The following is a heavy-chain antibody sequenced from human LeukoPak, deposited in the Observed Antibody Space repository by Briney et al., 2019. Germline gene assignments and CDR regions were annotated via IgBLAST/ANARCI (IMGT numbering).Heavy chain of an antibody. V-gene: IGHV4-4*07. D-gene: IGHD6-13*01. CDR3: ARARAGVAAAGLTDY. J-gene: IGHJ4*02. CDR2: IYTSGST. CDR1: GGSISSYY. Sequence: SETLSLTCTVSGGSISSYYWSWIRQPAGRGLEWIGRIYTSGSTNYNPSLKSRVTMSVDTSKNQFSLRLSSVTAADTAVYYCARARAGVAAAGLTDYWGQGTLVTVSS.